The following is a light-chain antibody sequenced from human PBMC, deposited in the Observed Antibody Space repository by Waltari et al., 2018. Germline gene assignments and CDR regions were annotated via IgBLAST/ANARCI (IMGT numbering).Light chain of an antibody. V-gene: IGKV2-29*02. J-gene: IGKJ1*01. CDR3: MQGTYLRT. Sequence: DIVLTQTPLSLSVTPGQSASISCKSSQRLLYSTGKTYLYWYLQKPGQAPQALCYEVSSRFAVVPDRFCGSGSGTDFTLKISRVEAEDVVVYYCMQGTYLRTFGQGTKVEIK. CDR2: EVS. CDR1: QRLLYSTGKTY.